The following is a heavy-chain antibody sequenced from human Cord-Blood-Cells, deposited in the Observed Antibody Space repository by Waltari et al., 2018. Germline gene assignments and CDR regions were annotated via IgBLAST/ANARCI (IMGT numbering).Heavy chain of an antibody. Sequence: QVQLVESGGGVVQPGRSLRLSCAASGFTFSRYGMHLVRQAPGKGLEWVAVISYDGSNKYYADSVKGRFTISRDNSKNTLYLQMNSLRAEDTAVYYCAKVSELWFGEPDAFDIWGQGTMVTVSS. V-gene: IGHV3-30*18. D-gene: IGHD3-10*01. CDR3: AKVSELWFGEPDAFDI. CDR1: GFTFSRYG. J-gene: IGHJ3*02. CDR2: ISYDGSNK.